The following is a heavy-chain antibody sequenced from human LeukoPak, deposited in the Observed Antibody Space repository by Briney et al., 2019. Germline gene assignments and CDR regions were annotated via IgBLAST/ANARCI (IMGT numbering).Heavy chain of an antibody. J-gene: IGHJ4*02. D-gene: IGHD3-16*02. CDR1: GFTFSSYS. CDR2: IKPDGSDE. Sequence: GGSLRLSCAASGFTFSSYSMNWVRQAPGKGLEWVANIKPDGSDEYYVDSVKGRFTISRDNAKNSVYMQMNSLRAEDTAVYYCARGGYNFEYWGQGTLVTVSS. V-gene: IGHV3-7*01. CDR3: ARGGYNFEY.